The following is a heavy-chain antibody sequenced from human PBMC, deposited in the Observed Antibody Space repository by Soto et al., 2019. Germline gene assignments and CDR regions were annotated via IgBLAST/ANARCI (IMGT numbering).Heavy chain of an antibody. Sequence: SETLSLTCTVSGGSISSYYWSWIRQPPGKGLEWIGEIYHSGSTNYNPSLKSRVTVSIDTSKSQFSLNLISVTPADTAVYYCAGYPFQAYSQKCFDPWGQGTLVTVSS. CDR1: GGSISSYY. J-gene: IGHJ5*02. V-gene: IGHV4-59*01. D-gene: IGHD2-21*01. CDR2: IYHSGST. CDR3: AGYPFQAYSQKCFDP.